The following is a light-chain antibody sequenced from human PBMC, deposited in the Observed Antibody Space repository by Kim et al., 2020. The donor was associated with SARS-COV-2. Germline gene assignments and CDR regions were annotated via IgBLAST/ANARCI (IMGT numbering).Light chain of an antibody. CDR3: QQYYSTPYT. V-gene: IGKV4-1*01. Sequence: ATINCNASQSVLYSSNNQNYLAWYQQKPGQPPKLLIYWASTREYGVPDRFSGSGSGTDFTLTISSLQAEDVAVYYCQQYYSTPYTFGQGTKLEI. CDR2: WAS. CDR1: QSVLYSSNNQNY. J-gene: IGKJ2*01.